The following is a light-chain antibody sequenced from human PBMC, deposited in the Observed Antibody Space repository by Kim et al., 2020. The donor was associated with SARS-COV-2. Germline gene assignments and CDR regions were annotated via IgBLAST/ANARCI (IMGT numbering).Light chain of an antibody. CDR3: QSYDSSNLV. CDR2: EDN. J-gene: IGLJ2*01. Sequence: GKTVTISSTRSSGSIASNYVQGYQQRPGSSPTTVIYEDNQRPSGVPDRFSCSIDSSSNSASLTISGLKTEDEADYYCQSYDSSNLVFGGGTQLTVL. V-gene: IGLV6-57*01. CDR1: SGSIASNY.